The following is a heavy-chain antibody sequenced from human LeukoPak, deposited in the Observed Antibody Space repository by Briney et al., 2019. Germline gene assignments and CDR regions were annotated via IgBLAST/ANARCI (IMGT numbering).Heavy chain of an antibody. D-gene: IGHD4-17*01. Sequence: PSETLSLTCTVSGGSISSYYWSWIRQPPGKGLEWIGYIYYSGSTNYNPSLKSRVTISVDTSKNQFSLKLSSVTAVDTAVYYCARTTTVTTFSSATGYFDLWGRGTLVTVSS. V-gene: IGHV4-59*08. CDR1: GGSISSYY. CDR3: ARTTTVTTFSSATGYFDL. J-gene: IGHJ2*01. CDR2: IYYSGST.